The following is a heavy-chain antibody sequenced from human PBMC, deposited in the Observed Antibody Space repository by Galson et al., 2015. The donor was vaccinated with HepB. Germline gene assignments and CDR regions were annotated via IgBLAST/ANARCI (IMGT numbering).Heavy chain of an antibody. V-gene: IGHV3-30*04. J-gene: IGHJ5*02. CDR1: GFTFSSYA. Sequence: SLRLSCAASGFTFSSYAMHWVRQAPGKGLEWVAVIPYDASNKYYVDSVKGRFTISRDNSKNTLYLQMISLRAEDTAVYYCARGFNGGWFDPWGQGTLVTVSS. CDR2: IPYDASNK. CDR3: ARGFNGGWFDP. D-gene: IGHD2-8*01.